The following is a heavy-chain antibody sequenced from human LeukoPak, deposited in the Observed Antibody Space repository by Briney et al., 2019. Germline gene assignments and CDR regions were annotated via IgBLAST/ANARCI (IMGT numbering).Heavy chain of an antibody. CDR2: VKKDGSEK. Sequence: GGSLRLSCAASGFTFSNNWMTWVRQAPGKGLEWVASVKKDGSEKYYVDSVKGRFTISRDNAKNSLFLQMNSLRAEDTAVFYCAGDSGYNAFDIWGQGTMVTVSS. D-gene: IGHD5-12*01. J-gene: IGHJ3*02. V-gene: IGHV3-7*01. CDR3: AGDSGYNAFDI. CDR1: GFTFSNNW.